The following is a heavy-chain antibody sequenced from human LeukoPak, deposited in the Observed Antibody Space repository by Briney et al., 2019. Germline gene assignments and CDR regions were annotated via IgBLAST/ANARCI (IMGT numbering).Heavy chain of an antibody. CDR3: ARGPTQQYQLLVWFDP. CDR1: GGTFSSYA. Sequence: VASVKVSCKASGGTFSSYAISWVRQAPGQGLEWMGGIIPIFGTANYAQKFQGRVTITADESTNTAYMELSSLRSEDTAVYYCARGPTQQYQLLVWFDPWGQGTLVTVSS. J-gene: IGHJ5*02. V-gene: IGHV1-69*13. D-gene: IGHD2-2*01. CDR2: IIPIFGTA.